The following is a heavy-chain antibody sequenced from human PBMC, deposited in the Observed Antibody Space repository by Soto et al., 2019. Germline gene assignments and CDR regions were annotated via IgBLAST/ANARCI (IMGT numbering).Heavy chain of an antibody. J-gene: IGHJ6*02. CDR2: IYYSGST. D-gene: IGHD3-9*01. CDR1: GGSISSSSYY. CDR3: ARHFEYYDILTGYYNYGMDV. V-gene: IGHV4-39*01. Sequence: ASETLSLTCTVSGGSISSSSYYWGWIRQPPGKGLEWIGSIYYSGSTYYNPSLKSRVTISVDTSKNQFSLKLSSVTAADTAVYYCARHFEYYDILTGYYNYGMDVWGQGTTVTVS.